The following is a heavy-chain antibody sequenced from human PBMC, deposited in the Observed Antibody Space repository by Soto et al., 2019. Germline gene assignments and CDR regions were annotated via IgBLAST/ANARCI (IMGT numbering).Heavy chain of an antibody. J-gene: IGHJ5*02. CDR2: IYWDDDK. D-gene: IGHD6-19*01. CDR3: AHNNFGGIAVAGDTPSNWFDP. V-gene: IGHV2-5*02. Sequence: QITLKESGPTLVKPTQTLTLTCTFSGFSLSTSGVGVGWIRQPPGKALEWLALIYWDDDKRYSPSLKSRLTITKDTSKNQVVLTMTNMDPVDTVTYYCAHNNFGGIAVAGDTPSNWFDPWGQGTLVTVSS. CDR1: GFSLSTSGVG.